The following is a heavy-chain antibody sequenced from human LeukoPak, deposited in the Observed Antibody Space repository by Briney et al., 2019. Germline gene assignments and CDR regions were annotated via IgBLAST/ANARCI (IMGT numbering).Heavy chain of an antibody. CDR2: ISSSSSTI. J-gene: IGHJ4*02. D-gene: IGHD1-26*01. CDR1: GFTFSSYN. CDR3: AREGVVGATYYLDY. Sequence: PGGSLRLSCAASGFTFSSYNKNWVRQAPGKGLEWVSYISSSSSTIYYADSVKGRFTISRDNAKNSLFLQMNSLRAEDTAVYSCAREGVVGATYYLDYWGQGTLVTVSS. V-gene: IGHV3-48*01.